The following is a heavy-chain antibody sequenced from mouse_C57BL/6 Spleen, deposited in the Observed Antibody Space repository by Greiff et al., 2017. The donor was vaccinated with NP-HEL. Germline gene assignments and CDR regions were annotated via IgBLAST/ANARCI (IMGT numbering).Heavy chain of an antibody. Sequence: EVKVEESGPGLVKPSQSLSLTCSVTGYSITSGYYWNWIRQFPGNKLEWMGYISYDGSNNYNPSLKNRISITRDTSKNQFFLKLNSVTTEDTATYYCARENYSNSFAYWGQGTLVTVSA. V-gene: IGHV3-6*01. CDR2: ISYDGSN. CDR1: GYSITSGYY. CDR3: ARENYSNSFAY. D-gene: IGHD2-5*01. J-gene: IGHJ3*01.